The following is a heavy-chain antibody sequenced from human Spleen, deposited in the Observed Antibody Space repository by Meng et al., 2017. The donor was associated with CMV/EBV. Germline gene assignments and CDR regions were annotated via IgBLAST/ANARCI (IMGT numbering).Heavy chain of an antibody. CDR1: YD. CDR3: ARSRRWDYYYGSGSYYPPYNWFDP. J-gene: IGHJ5*02. V-gene: IGHV4-34*01. Sequence: YDWGWVRPPQGKGLEWIGEINHSGSTNYNPSLKSRVTISVDTSKNQFSLKLSSVTAADTAVYYCARSRRWDYYYGSGSYYPPYNWFDPWGQGTLVTVSS. CDR2: INHSGST. D-gene: IGHD3-10*01.